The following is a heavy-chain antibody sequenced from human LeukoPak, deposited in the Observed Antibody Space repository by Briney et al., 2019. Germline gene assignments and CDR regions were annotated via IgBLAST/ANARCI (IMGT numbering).Heavy chain of an antibody. D-gene: IGHD5-24*01. CDR2: ISGGGVKT. CDR3: AKARDAYNFYYFDY. Sequence: GGSLRLSCAGSGFTFSSYVMNWVRQAPGKGLEWVSIISGGGVKTYYADSVKGRFTISRDNSKNTLYLQMNSLRAEDTAVYYCAKARDAYNFYYFDYWGQGTLVTVSS. V-gene: IGHV3-23*01. J-gene: IGHJ4*02. CDR1: GFTFSSYV.